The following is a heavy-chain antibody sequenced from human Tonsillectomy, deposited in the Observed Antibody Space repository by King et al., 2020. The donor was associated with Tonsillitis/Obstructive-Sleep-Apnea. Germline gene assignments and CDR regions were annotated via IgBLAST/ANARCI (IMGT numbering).Heavy chain of an antibody. CDR2: ISVSGGST. D-gene: IGHD3-16*01. CDR1: GFTFSNSA. Sequence: VQLVESGGGLVQPGGSLRLSCAASGFTFSNSAMSWVRQAPGKGLEWVSAISVSGGSTYYADSVKGRFTISRDNSKNTLYLQMNSLRAEDTAVYYCAKDGDWGMTWYFDLWGRGTLVTVSS. V-gene: IGHV3-23*04. J-gene: IGHJ2*01. CDR3: AKDGDWGMTWYFDL.